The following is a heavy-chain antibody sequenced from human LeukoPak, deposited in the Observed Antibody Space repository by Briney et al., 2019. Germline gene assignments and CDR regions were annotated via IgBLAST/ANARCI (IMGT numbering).Heavy chain of an antibody. CDR1: GYTFTSYG. CDR3: ARDSSYGYGEHLAPDY. D-gene: IGHD4-17*01. V-gene: IGHV1-18*04. CDR2: ISAYNGNT. Sequence: ASVKASCKASGYTFTSYGISWVRQAPGQGLEWIGWISAYNGNTNYAQKLQGRVTMTTDTSTSTAYMELRSLRSDDTAVYYCARDSSYGYGEHLAPDYWGQGTLVTVSS. J-gene: IGHJ4*02.